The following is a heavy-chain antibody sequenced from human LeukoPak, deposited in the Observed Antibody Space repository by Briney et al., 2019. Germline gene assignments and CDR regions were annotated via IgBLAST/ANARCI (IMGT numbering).Heavy chain of an antibody. J-gene: IGHJ4*02. CDR2: ISAYNGNT. D-gene: IGHD2-2*02. V-gene: IGHV1-18*01. CDR3: ASSKGALVPAAIAGLDY. Sequence: GASVKVSCKASGYTFTSYGISWVRQAPGQGLEWMGWISAYNGNTSYAQKLQGRVTMTTDTSTSTAYMELRSLRSDDTAVYYCASSKGALVPAAIAGLDYWGQGTLVTVSS. CDR1: GYTFTSYG.